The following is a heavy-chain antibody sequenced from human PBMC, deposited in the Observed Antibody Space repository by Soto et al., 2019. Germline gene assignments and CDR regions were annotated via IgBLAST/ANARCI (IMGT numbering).Heavy chain of an antibody. CDR3: ARVVTHYYGTDV. J-gene: IGHJ6*02. CDR2: MNPNSGNT. CDR1: GYTFTSYD. D-gene: IGHD2-21*02. Sequence: GASVKVSCKASGYTFTSYDINWVRQATGQGLEWMGWMNPNSGNTGYAQKFQGRVTMTRNTSISTAYMELSSLRSEDTAVYYCARVVTHYYGTDVWGQGTTVTVS. V-gene: IGHV1-8*01.